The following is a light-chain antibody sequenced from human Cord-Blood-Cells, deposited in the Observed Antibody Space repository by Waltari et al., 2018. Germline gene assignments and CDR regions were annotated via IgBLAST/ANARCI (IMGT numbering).Light chain of an antibody. Sequence: QSALTQPASVSGSPGQSITISCTGTSSDVGSYNLVSWYQQHPGKAPKLMIYEGSKRPSVVSNRFSGSKSGNTASLTISGLQAEDAADYYCCSYAGSSTYVFGTGTKVTVL. CDR1: SSDVGSYNL. CDR3: CSYAGSSTYV. V-gene: IGLV2-23*01. CDR2: EGS. J-gene: IGLJ1*01.